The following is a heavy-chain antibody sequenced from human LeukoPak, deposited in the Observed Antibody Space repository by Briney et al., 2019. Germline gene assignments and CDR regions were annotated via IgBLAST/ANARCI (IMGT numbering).Heavy chain of an antibody. Sequence: GGSLRLSCAASGFIFSTYGMHWVRQAPGKGLEWVSVIYSGGSTYYADSVKGRFTISRDNGKNSVFLEMNSLRVEDTAVYYCVRAARSVDYSDYFYYMGVWGKGTTVTISS. V-gene: IGHV3-66*01. J-gene: IGHJ6*03. CDR3: VRAARSVDYSDYFYYMGV. CDR1: GFIFSTYG. D-gene: IGHD2-15*01. CDR2: IYSGGST.